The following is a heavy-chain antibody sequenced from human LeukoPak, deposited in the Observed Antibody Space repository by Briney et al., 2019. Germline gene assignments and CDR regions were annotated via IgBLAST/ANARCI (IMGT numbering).Heavy chain of an antibody. CDR1: GGSFSGYY. CDR2: INHSGST. J-gene: IGHJ6*03. CDR3: ARIPIVVVVAATHYYYYYYMDV. Sequence: SETQSLTCAAYGGSFSGYYWSWIRQPPGKGLEWIGEINHSGSTNYNPSLKSRVTISVDTSKNQFSLKLSSVTAADTAVYYCARIPIVVVVAATHYYYYYYMDVWGKGTTVTISS. D-gene: IGHD2-15*01. V-gene: IGHV4-34*01.